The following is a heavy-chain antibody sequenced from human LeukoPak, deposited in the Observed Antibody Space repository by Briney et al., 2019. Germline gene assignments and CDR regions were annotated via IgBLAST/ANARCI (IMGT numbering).Heavy chain of an antibody. CDR1: GYTFTGYY. D-gene: IGHD5-18*01. V-gene: IGHV1-2*02. J-gene: IGHJ4*02. CDR3: TRDPWLRDSGYGSFDL. Sequence: ASVKVSCKASGYTFTGYYMHWVRQAPGQGLEWMGWINPNSGGTNYAQKFQGRVTMTRDTSISTAYMELSRLRSDDTAVYYCTRDPWLRDSGYGSFDLWGKGTLVTVSS. CDR2: INPNSGGT.